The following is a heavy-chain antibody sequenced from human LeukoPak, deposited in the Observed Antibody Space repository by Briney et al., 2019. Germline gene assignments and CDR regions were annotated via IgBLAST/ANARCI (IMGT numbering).Heavy chain of an antibody. D-gene: IGHD3-9*01. CDR2: IKSDGSSR. CDR1: GFNFSSYW. CDR3: ARGLRYFDWNGMDV. V-gene: IGHV3-74*01. J-gene: IGHJ6*02. Sequence: PGGSLRLSYAASGFNFSSYWMHWVRQDSGKGLVWVSRIKSDGSSRTYADSVKGRFTISRDNAKNTLYLQMNSLRAEDTAMYYCARGLRYFDWNGMDVWGQGTTVTVSS.